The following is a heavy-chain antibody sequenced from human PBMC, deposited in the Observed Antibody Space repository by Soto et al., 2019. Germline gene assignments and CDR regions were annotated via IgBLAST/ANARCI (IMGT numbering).Heavy chain of an antibody. CDR3: ARDGWAVLEN. CDR2: ISGDGSAT. CDR1: GFSFSSFA. J-gene: IGHJ4*02. Sequence: QLVESGGGLVLPGGSLSLSCEASGFSFSSFAMHWVRQAPGEGPVWVSRISGDGSATDYADSVKGRFTISRDNAKSTWYLQMNSLGGEDTAIYYCARDGWAVLENWGQGTLVTVSS. D-gene: IGHD1-26*01. V-gene: IGHV3-74*01.